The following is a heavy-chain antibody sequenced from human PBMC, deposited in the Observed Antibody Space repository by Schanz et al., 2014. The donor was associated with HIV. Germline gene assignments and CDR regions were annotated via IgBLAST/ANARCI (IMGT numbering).Heavy chain of an antibody. J-gene: IGHJ4*02. CDR2: ISGSGVST. V-gene: IGHV3-23*01. Sequence: EVQMLESGGGSVQPGGSLRLSCAASGFTFSNFAMSWVRQAPGKGLEWVSSISGSGVSTFYAGSVKGRFAISRDKSKNTLYLQMNSLRVEDTAVYYCAVLWIQPPFDYWGQGTLVTVSS. CDR3: AVLWIQPPFDY. D-gene: IGHD5-18*01. CDR1: GFTFSNFA.